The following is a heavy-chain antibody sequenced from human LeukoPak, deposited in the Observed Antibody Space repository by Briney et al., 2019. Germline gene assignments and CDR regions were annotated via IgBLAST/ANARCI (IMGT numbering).Heavy chain of an antibody. CDR3: ARGQEQFSSPWQWGPRRKNFYYYGMDV. CDR2: ISSDGNT. J-gene: IGHJ6*02. CDR1: GFTVSSSS. D-gene: IGHD6-19*01. Sequence: GGSLRLSCAASGFTVSSSSMNWVRLGPGKGLEWVSVISSDGNTYYADSVKGRFTISRNNSRNTLSLQMHGLRADDTAVYYCARGQEQFSSPWQWGPRRKNFYYYGMDVWGQGTTVTVSS. V-gene: IGHV3-66*01.